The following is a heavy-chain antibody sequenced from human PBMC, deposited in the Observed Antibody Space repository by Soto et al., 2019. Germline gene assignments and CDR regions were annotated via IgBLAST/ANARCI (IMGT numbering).Heavy chain of an antibody. Sequence: QVQLVQSGAEVKKPGSSVKVSCKASGGTFSNYAISWVRQAPGQGLEWMGGIIPIFGTTNYAQRFQGRVTIPAXEXTSTAYMELSSLRSEDTAVYYCARVSSSWYKDYFDYWGQGTLVTVSS. J-gene: IGHJ4*02. D-gene: IGHD6-13*01. CDR1: GGTFSNYA. CDR3: ARVSSSWYKDYFDY. V-gene: IGHV1-69*12. CDR2: IIPIFGTT.